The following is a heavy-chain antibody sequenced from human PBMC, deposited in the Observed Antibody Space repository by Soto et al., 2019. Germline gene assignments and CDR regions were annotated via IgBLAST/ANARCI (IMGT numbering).Heavy chain of an antibody. J-gene: IGHJ5*02. CDR1: GESVSSSTYF. Sequence: SETLSLTCSVSGESVSSSTYFWGWIRQPPGKGLEWIGSFYYPGTTYYNPSLKSRVTISADTSKNHFSLTLTSVTATDTAVYYCARHLPYSSSSLSSWGQGTLVTVSS. V-gene: IGHV4-39*01. CDR3: ARHLPYSSSSLSS. D-gene: IGHD6-6*01. CDR2: FYYPGTT.